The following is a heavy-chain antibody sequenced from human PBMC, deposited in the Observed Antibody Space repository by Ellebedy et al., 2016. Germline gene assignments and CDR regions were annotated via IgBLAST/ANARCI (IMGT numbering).Heavy chain of an antibody. J-gene: IGHJ4*02. Sequence: GESLKISXAASGFTFRNYAMSWVRQAPGKGLEWVSDISGSGGSTYYADSVKGRFTISRDNSKNTLYLQMNSLRAEDTAVYYCAKWGVPAAGFDYWGQGTLVTVSS. CDR2: ISGSGGST. V-gene: IGHV3-23*01. CDR3: AKWGVPAAGFDY. CDR1: GFTFRNYA. D-gene: IGHD2-2*01.